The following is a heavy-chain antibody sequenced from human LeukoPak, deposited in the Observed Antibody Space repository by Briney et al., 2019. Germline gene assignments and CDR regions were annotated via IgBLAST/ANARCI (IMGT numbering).Heavy chain of an antibody. Sequence: ASVKVSCKASGYTFTSYGISWVPQAPGQGLEWMGWISAYNGNTNYAQKLQGRVTMTTDTSTSTAYMELRSLRSDDTAVYYCARDGPGDYVADYYYGMDVWGQGTTVTVSS. CDR3: ARDGPGDYVADYYYGMDV. J-gene: IGHJ6*02. CDR1: GYTFTSYG. D-gene: IGHD4-17*01. V-gene: IGHV1-18*01. CDR2: ISAYNGNT.